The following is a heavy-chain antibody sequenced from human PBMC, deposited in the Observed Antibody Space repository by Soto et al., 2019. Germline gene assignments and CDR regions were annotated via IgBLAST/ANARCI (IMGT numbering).Heavy chain of an antibody. V-gene: IGHV1-18*01. CDR2: ISGNYGNT. CDR3: ARDGGTVNKSY. Sequence: GASVKVSCKASGYTFTSYGISWVRQAPGRGLEWMGWISGNYGNTNYAQKLQGRVTMTTDTSTSTAYMELRSLRSDDTAVYYCARDGGTVNKSYWGQGTLVTVSS. D-gene: IGHD4-17*01. J-gene: IGHJ4*02. CDR1: GYTFTSYG.